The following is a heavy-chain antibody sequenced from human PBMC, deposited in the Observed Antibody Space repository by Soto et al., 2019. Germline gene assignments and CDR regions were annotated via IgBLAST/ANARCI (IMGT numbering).Heavy chain of an antibody. CDR1: GGTFSSYA. V-gene: IGHV1-69*13. Sequence: SVKVSCKASGGTFSSYAISWVRQAPGQGLEWMGGIIPIFGTANYAQKFQGRVTITADESTSTAYMELSSLRSEDTAVYYCARKSRTSGYKRGYYGMDVWGQGTTVTVSS. CDR2: IIPIFGTA. CDR3: ARKSRTSGYKRGYYGMDV. D-gene: IGHD3-3*01. J-gene: IGHJ6*02.